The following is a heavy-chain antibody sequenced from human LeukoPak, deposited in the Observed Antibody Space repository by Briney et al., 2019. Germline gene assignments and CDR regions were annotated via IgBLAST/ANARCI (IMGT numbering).Heavy chain of an antibody. CDR2: ISSSSSYI. J-gene: IGHJ4*02. Sequence: PGGSLRLSCAASGFTFSSYSMNWVRQAPGKGLEWVSSISSSSSYIYYADSVKGRFTISRDNAKNSLYLQMNSLRAEDTAVYYCARDTTETLRYFDRLPHDYWGQGTLVTVSS. CDR3: ARDTTETLRYFDRLPHDY. V-gene: IGHV3-21*01. D-gene: IGHD3-9*01. CDR1: GFTFSSYS.